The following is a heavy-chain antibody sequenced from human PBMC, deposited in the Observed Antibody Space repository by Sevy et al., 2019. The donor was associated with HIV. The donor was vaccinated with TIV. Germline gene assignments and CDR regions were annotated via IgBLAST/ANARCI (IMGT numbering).Heavy chain of an antibody. CDR1: GFTFSIYA. Sequence: GGSRRLSCAASGFTFSIYAMSWVRQAPGKGLEWVSGLSGSGGSTYYADSVKGRFTISRDNSKNTLYLQMNSLRAEDTAVYYCAKDQGDYVWGTFRDYWGQGTLVTVSS. J-gene: IGHJ4*02. D-gene: IGHD3-16*02. V-gene: IGHV3-23*01. CDR2: LSGSGGST. CDR3: AKDQGDYVWGTFRDY.